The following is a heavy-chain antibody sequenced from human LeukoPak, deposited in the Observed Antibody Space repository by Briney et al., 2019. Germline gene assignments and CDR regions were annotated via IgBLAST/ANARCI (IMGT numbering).Heavy chain of an antibody. Sequence: GASVKVSCRASGYTFTRYGISCVRQAPGQALEWMGWIRAYNGNTNYAQKLQGRVTMTTDTSTSTAYMELRSLRSDDTAVYYCARGSITIFGVVIRAPYPGDSFAPWSQGTLVTVSS. V-gene: IGHV1-18*01. D-gene: IGHD3-3*01. J-gene: IGHJ5*02. CDR3: ARGSITIFGVVIRAPYPGDSFAP. CDR2: IRAYNGNT. CDR1: GYTFTRYG.